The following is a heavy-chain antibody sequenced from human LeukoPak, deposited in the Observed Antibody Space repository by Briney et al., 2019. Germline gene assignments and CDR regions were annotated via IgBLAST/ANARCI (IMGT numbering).Heavy chain of an antibody. D-gene: IGHD6-13*01. CDR2: IKQDGSEK. Sequence: GGSLRLSCAASGFTFSRYWMSWVRQAPGKGLEWVANIKQDGSEKYYVDSVKGRFTISRDNAKNSLYLQMNSLRAEGTAVYYCARLRPARYSSSWLRNYYYYYYMDVWGKGTTVTISS. CDR1: GFTFSRYW. CDR3: ARLRPARYSSSWLRNYYYYYYMDV. V-gene: IGHV3-7*01. J-gene: IGHJ6*03.